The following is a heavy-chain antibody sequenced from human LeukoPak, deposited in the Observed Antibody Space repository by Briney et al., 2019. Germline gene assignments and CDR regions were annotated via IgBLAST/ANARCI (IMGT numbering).Heavy chain of an antibody. CDR1: GGTFSSYA. V-gene: IGHV1-69*13. D-gene: IGHD6-19*01. J-gene: IGHJ6*02. CDR2: IIPIFGTA. CDR3: ARDMGGGWYYYYYGMDV. Sequence: SVKVSCKASGGTFSSYAISWVRQAPGQGLEWMGGIIPIFGTANYAQKFQGRVTITADESTSTAYMELSSLRAEDTAVYYCARDMGGGWYYYYYGMDVWGQGTTVTVSS.